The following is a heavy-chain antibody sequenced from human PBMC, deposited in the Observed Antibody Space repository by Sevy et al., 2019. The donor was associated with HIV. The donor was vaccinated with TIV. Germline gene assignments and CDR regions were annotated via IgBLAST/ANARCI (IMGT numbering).Heavy chain of an antibody. CDR1: GFTFSSHW. Sequence: GGSLRLSCAASGFTFSSHWMSWVRQAPGKGLEWVANIMQDGSDKYYLDSVKGRFTISRDNAKNSLSLQMNSLRAEDTAVYYCARHTGGIGMDVWGHGTTVTVSS. V-gene: IGHV3-7*01. D-gene: IGHD6-13*01. CDR3: ARHTGGIGMDV. CDR2: IMQDGSDK. J-gene: IGHJ6*02.